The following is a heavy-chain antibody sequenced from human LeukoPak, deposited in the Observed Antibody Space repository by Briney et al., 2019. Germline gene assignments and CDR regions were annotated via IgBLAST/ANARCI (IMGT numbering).Heavy chain of an antibody. CDR1: GGSISSADYC. Sequence: SETLSLTCTVSGGSISSADYCWSWIRQHPGKGLEWIGYIYYSGSTYYNPSLKSRVTISVDTSKNQFSLKLSSVTAADTAVYYCASSGYSYADPGYYYYGMDVWGQGTTVTVSS. CDR3: ASSGYSYADPGYYYYGMDV. CDR2: IYYSGST. D-gene: IGHD5-18*01. V-gene: IGHV4-31*03. J-gene: IGHJ6*02.